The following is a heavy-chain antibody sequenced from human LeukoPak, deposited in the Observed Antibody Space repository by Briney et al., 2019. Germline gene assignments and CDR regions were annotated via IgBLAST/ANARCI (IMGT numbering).Heavy chain of an antibody. CDR2: VSHGGSA. CDR3: ARDESVITFGGVVGPFDY. V-gene: IGHV4-38-2*02. D-gene: IGHD3-16*02. CDR1: SFSISSGYY. J-gene: IGHJ4*02. Sequence: SETLSLTCTVSSFSISSGYYWGWIRPPPGKGLEWIGSVSHGGSAYYNPSLKSRVTISLDTSKNQFSLELSSVTAADTAVYYCARDESVITFGGVVGPFDYWGQGTLVTVSS.